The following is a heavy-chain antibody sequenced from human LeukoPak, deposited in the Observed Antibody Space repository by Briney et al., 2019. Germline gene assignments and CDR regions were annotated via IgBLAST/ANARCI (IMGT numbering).Heavy chain of an antibody. V-gene: IGHV3-30*02. CDR1: GFTFSSYG. CDR3: AKAPWGATNVGCDY. J-gene: IGHJ4*02. Sequence: GGSLRLSCAASGFTFSSYGMHWVRQAPGKGLEWVAFIRYDGSNKYYADSVKGRFTISRDNSKNTLYLQMNSLRAEDTAVYYCAKAPWGATNVGCDYWGQGTLVTVSS. D-gene: IGHD5-24*01. CDR2: IRYDGSNK.